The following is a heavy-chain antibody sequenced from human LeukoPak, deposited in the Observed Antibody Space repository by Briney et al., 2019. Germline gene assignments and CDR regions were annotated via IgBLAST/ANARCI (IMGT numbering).Heavy chain of an antibody. CDR1: GFTFSSNY. CDR3: SRAHDRGYYYGFDY. Sequence: GGSLRLSCAASGFTFSSNYMSWLRQAPGKGLEWVSVIYSGGNTYYADSVQGRFTISRENPKNTLYLQMDSLRAEDTAVYYCSRAHDRGYYYGFDYWGQGTLVTVSS. J-gene: IGHJ4*02. V-gene: IGHV3-66*01. CDR2: IYSGGNT. D-gene: IGHD3-22*01.